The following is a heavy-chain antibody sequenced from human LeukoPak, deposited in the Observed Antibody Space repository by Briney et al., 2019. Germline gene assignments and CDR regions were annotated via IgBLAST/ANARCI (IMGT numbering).Heavy chain of an antibody. CDR2: ISYDGSNK. CDR3: AKGEMATGYFDY. J-gene: IGHJ4*02. D-gene: IGHD5-24*01. V-gene: IGHV3-30*18. CDR1: GLTFSIYV. Sequence: GGSLRLSCAASGLTFSIYVMHWVRQAPGKGLEWVAVISYDGSNKYFADSVKGRFTISRDNSKSTVNLQMNSLRAEDTAVYYCAKGEMATGYFDYWGQGILVTVSS.